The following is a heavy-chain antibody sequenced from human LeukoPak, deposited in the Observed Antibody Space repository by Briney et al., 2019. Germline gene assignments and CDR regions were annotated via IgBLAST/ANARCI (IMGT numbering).Heavy chain of an antibody. Sequence: SETLSLTCTVSGGSISNYYWNWIRQPAGKGLEWIGRIYTSGTTNYNPSLVSRVIMSVDTSNNQFSLKLSSVTAADTAVYYCARHGCYGSGSYYGPDWFDPWGQGTLVTVSS. J-gene: IGHJ5*02. CDR1: GGSISNYY. CDR3: ARHGCYGSGSYYGPDWFDP. D-gene: IGHD3-10*01. CDR2: IYTSGTT. V-gene: IGHV4-4*07.